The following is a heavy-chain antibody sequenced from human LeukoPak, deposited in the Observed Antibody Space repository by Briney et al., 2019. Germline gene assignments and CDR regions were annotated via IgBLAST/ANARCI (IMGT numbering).Heavy chain of an antibody. J-gene: IGHJ6*03. CDR2: IFPDDSDT. D-gene: IGHD5-12*01. V-gene: IGHV5-51*01. Sequence: RGESLKISCKGSGYSFDDYWIGWVRQMPGKGLEWMGIIFPDDSDTRYSPSFQGQVTISADKSISTAYLQWSSLEASDTAMYYCARHKFGYSAYDKDYGEGEGFHYYYMDVWGKGTTVTISS. CDR3: ARHKFGYSAYDKDYGEGEGFHYYYMDV. CDR1: GYSFDDYW.